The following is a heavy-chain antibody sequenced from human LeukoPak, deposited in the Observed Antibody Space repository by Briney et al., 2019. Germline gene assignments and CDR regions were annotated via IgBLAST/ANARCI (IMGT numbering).Heavy chain of an antibody. D-gene: IGHD3-16*02. CDR2: MNPNSGNT. CDR1: GYTFTTYD. V-gene: IGHV1-8*01. CDR3: ARETTYYDYVWGSYRWDDAFDI. Sequence: ASVKVSCKASGYTFTTYDINWVRQATGQGLEWMGWMNPNSGNTGYAQKFQGRVTMTRNTSISTAYMELSSLRSEDTAVYYCARETTYYDYVWGSYRWDDAFDIWGQGTMVTVSS. J-gene: IGHJ3*02.